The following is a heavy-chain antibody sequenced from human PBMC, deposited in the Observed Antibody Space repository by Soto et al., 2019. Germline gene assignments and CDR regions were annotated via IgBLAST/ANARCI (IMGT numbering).Heavy chain of an antibody. Sequence: PSETPSLTCTVSGGSISSCSYYWGWIRQPPGKGLEWIGSIYYSGSTYYNPSLKSRVTISVDTSKNQFSLKLSSVTAADTAVYYCARQGALGFYYYYYMDVWGKGTTVTVSS. D-gene: IGHD2-15*01. CDR1: GGSISSCSYY. CDR3: ARQGALGFYYYYYMDV. J-gene: IGHJ6*03. V-gene: IGHV4-39*01. CDR2: IYYSGST.